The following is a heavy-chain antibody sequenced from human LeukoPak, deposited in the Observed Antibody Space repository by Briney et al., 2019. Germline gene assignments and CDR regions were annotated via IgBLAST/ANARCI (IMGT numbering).Heavy chain of an antibody. CDR1: GYSFTSYW. D-gene: IGHD3-22*01. V-gene: IGHV5-51*01. Sequence: PGESLKISCKGSGYSFTSYWIGWVRQMPGKGLEWMGIIYPGESDTRYSPSFQGQVTISADKSVSTAYLQWSSLKASDTAMYYCARRSYYDTSGPDWAFDIWGQGTMVTVSS. CDR3: ARRSYYDTSGPDWAFDI. CDR2: IYPGESDT. J-gene: IGHJ3*02.